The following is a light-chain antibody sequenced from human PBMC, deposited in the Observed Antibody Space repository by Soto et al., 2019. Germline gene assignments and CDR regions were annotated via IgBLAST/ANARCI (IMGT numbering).Light chain of an antibody. CDR3: QDYGSSPQT. V-gene: IGKV3-20*01. CDR2: AAS. CDR1: QRISSNY. Sequence: DIVLTQSPGTLSLSPGERATLSCRASQRISSNYLGWYQQKPGQAPRLLIYAASSRATGIPDRFSGSGSGTDFTLTISRLEPEDFAVYCCQDYGSSPQTFGQGTKVDIK. J-gene: IGKJ1*01.